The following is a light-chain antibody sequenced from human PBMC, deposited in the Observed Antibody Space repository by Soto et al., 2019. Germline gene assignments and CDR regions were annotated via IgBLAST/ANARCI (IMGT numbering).Light chain of an antibody. Sequence: DIQMTQSPSSLSASVGDRVTITCRASQSIISYLNWYQQKPGKAPKLLIYAASSLQSGVPSRFSGSGSGTDFTLTISSLQPEDFATYYCQQSYSTLGFGQGTRLEIK. CDR2: AAS. J-gene: IGKJ5*01. CDR3: QQSYSTLG. V-gene: IGKV1-39*01. CDR1: QSIISY.